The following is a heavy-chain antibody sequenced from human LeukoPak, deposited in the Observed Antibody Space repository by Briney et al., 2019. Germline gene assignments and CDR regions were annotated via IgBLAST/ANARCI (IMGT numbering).Heavy chain of an antibody. CDR2: INPNSGGT. D-gene: IGHD1-7*01. J-gene: IGHJ6*03. CDR1: GYTFTGYY. Sequence: ASVKVSCKASGYTFTGYYMHWVRQAPGQGLEWMGWINPNSGGTNYAQKFQGRVTMTRDTSISTAYMELSKLRSDDTAVYYCARARGNYDLYYYYMDVWGKGTTVTVSS. V-gene: IGHV1-2*02. CDR3: ARARGNYDLYYYYMDV.